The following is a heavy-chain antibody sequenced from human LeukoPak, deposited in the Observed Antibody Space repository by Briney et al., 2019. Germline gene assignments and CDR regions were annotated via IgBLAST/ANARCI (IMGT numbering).Heavy chain of an antibody. CDR1: GCSLSTSGVG. J-gene: IGHJ4*02. CDR2: IYWHDDK. CDR3: AHAGLTTRNHHSGGYFWWISYFYY. Sequence: SGPTLVKPTQTLTLTCTFSGCSLSTSGVGVGWIRQPPGKDLEWLALIYWHDDKRYSPSLKSRLTITKDTSKNQVVLTMTNMEPVDTATYYCAHAGLTTRNHHSGGYFWWISYFYYWGQGTLVTVSS. D-gene: IGHD1-26*01. V-gene: IGHV2-5*01.